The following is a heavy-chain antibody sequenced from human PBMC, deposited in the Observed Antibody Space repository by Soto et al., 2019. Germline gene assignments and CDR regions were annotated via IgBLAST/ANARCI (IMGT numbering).Heavy chain of an antibody. Sequence: QVQLVQSGAEVKKSGSSVKVSCKASGGTFNRFAISWVRQAPGQGLQWMGEIIPMFRSANYAQKFKGRGTTPPDESTNTVSMEMTRLTSDDTAVYYCAREGGHNYGLGRGHPFDPWGQGTLVTVSS. CDR2: IIPMFRSA. V-gene: IGHV1-69*01. D-gene: IGHD3-16*01. CDR3: AREGGHNYGLGRGHPFDP. J-gene: IGHJ5*02. CDR1: GGTFNRFA.